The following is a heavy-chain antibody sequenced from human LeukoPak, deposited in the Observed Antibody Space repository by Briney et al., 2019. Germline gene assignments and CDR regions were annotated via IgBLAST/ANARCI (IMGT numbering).Heavy chain of an antibody. V-gene: IGHV4-59*01. CDR2: IYYSGST. Sequence: SETLSVICTVSGGSISSYYWSWIRQPPGKGLEWIGYIYYSGSTNYNPSLKSRVTISVDTSKNQFSLKLSSVTAAYTAVYYCATVTVALYYYGMDVWGQGTTVTVSS. CDR1: GGSISSYY. J-gene: IGHJ6*02. D-gene: IGHD4-17*01. CDR3: ATVTVALYYYGMDV.